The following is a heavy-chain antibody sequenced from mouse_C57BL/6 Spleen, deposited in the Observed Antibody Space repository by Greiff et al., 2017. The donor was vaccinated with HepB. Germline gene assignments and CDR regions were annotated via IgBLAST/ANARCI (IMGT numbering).Heavy chain of an antibody. J-gene: IGHJ2*01. CDR3: ARPDYYGSSHFDY. V-gene: IGHV5-17*01. D-gene: IGHD1-1*01. Sequence: EVKVEESGGGLVKPGGSLKLSCAASGFTFSDYGMHWVRQAPEKGLEWVAYISSGSSTIYYADTVKGRFTISRDNAKNTLFLQMTSLRSEDTAMYYCARPDYYGSSHFDYWGQGTTLTVSS. CDR1: GFTFSDYG. CDR2: ISSGSSTI.